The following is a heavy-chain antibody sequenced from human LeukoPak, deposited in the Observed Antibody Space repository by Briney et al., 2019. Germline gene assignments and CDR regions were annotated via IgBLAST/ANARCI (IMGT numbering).Heavy chain of an antibody. CDR1: GFSLSTSGVI. J-gene: IGHJ4*02. V-gene: IGHV2-5*01. Sequence: ESGPTLVQPTQTLTLTCTLSGFSLSTSGVIVGWVRQPPGQALEWLALIYWHDGKAYSPSLKSRLTITTDTSKSQVVLTMTNMDPLDTATYYCPHMLRDSSDYSKRGFDYWGQGTLVTDSS. D-gene: IGHD3-22*01. CDR3: PHMLRDSSDYSKRGFDY. CDR2: IYWHDGK.